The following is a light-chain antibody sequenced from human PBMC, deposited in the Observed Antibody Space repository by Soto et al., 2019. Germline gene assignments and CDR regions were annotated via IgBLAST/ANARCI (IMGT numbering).Light chain of an antibody. Sequence: DIQMTQSPSSLSASVGDRVVINCQASQDINNYLNWYQQKLGKAPKLLIYDASNLEPGVPSRFSGSGSGTHFTFTISSLQPEDYATYYCQQFDLFPLTFGGGTKVEIK. V-gene: IGKV1-33*01. CDR1: QDINNY. CDR2: DAS. CDR3: QQFDLFPLT. J-gene: IGKJ4*01.